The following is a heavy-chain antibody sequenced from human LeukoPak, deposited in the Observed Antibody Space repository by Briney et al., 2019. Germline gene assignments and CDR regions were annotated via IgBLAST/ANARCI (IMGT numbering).Heavy chain of an antibody. Sequence: SETLSLTCTVSGGSISSSSYYWGWIRQPPGKGLEWIGSIYYSGSTYYNPSLKSRVTISVDTSKNQFSPKLSSVTAADTAVYYCARETTRRDGCRDGDYWGQGTLVTVSS. CDR1: GGSISSSSYY. D-gene: IGHD5-24*01. CDR3: ARETTRRDGCRDGDY. J-gene: IGHJ4*02. V-gene: IGHV4-39*07. CDR2: IYYSGST.